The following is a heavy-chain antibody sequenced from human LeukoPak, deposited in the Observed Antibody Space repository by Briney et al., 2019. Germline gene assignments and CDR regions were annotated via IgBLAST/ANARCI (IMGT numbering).Heavy chain of an antibody. CDR1: GGSISSGGYS. Sequence: SETLSLTCAVSGGSISSGGYSWSWIRQPPGKGLEWIGYIYHSGSTYYNPSLKSRVTISVDKSKNQFSLKLSSVTAADTAVYYCARAGIEDYYYYGMDVWGQGTTVTVSS. CDR3: ARAGIEDYYYYGMDV. CDR2: IYHSGST. J-gene: IGHJ6*02. V-gene: IGHV4-30-2*01.